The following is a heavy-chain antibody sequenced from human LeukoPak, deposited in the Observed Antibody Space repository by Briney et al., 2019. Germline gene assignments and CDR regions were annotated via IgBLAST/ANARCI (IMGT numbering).Heavy chain of an antibody. D-gene: IGHD4-23*01. J-gene: IGHJ3*02. CDR1: GFSVSSNF. V-gene: IGHV3-53*01. Sequence: GRSLRLSCAASGFSVSSNFMTWVRQAPGKGLEWLSVIFSGGSTYYADSVKGRFTISRDNSKNTLYLQMSSLRAEDTAVYFCARGRRWDLLVSLIDASDIWGQGTMVTVSS. CDR2: IFSGGST. CDR3: ARGRRWDLLVSLIDASDI.